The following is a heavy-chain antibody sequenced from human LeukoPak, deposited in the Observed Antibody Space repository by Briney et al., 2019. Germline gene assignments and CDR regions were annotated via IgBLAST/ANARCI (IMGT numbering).Heavy chain of an antibody. V-gene: IGHV1-24*01. J-gene: IGHJ4*02. CDR2: FDPEDGET. Sequence: GASVKVSCKVSGYTLIELSIHWVRQAPGKGLEWMGAFDPEDGETIYAQKFQGRVTMTEDTSTDTAYMELSSLRSEDTALYYCASHYENLSGYYIYYFDYWGQGPLVTVSS. CDR1: GYTLIELS. CDR3: ASHYENLSGYYIYYFDY. D-gene: IGHD3-9*01.